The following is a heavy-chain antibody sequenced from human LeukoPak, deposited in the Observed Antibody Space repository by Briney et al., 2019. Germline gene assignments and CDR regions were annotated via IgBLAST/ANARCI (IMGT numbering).Heavy chain of an antibody. D-gene: IGHD3-16*01. Sequence: PGRSLRLSCAASGFTFSSYGMHWVRQAPGKGLEWVAVIWYDGSNKYYADSVKGRFTISRDNSKNTLYLQMNSLRAEDTAVYYCARDSTWAAFDIWGQGTMVTVSS. CDR2: IWYDGSNK. CDR1: GFTFSSYG. V-gene: IGHV3-33*01. CDR3: ARDSTWAAFDI. J-gene: IGHJ3*02.